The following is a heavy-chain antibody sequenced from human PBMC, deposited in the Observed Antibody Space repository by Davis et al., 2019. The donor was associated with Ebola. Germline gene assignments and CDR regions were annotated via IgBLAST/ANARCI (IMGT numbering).Heavy chain of an antibody. Sequence: PGGSLRLSCAASEFTFSGSAMHWVRQASGKGLEWVGRIRSKANSYATAYAASVKGRFTISRDDSKNTAYLQMNSLKTEDTAVYYCAQNVGGMDVWGQGTTVTVSS. V-gene: IGHV3-73*01. CDR1: EFTFSGSA. J-gene: IGHJ6*02. CDR3: AQNVGGMDV. D-gene: IGHD3-10*02. CDR2: IRSKANSYAT.